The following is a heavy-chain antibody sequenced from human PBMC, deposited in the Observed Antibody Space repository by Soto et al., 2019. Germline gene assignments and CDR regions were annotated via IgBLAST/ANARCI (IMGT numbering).Heavy chain of an antibody. CDR1: GFTFSSYA. D-gene: IGHD3-10*01. CDR2: ISGSGGST. CDR3: AKDGLGFGELPDSDY. J-gene: IGHJ4*02. V-gene: IGHV3-23*01. Sequence: EVQLLESGGGLVQPGGSLRLSCAASGFTFSSYAMSWVRQAPGKGLEWVSAISGSGGSTYYADSVKGRFTISRDNSKNTLYLERNSLRAEDTAVYYCAKDGLGFGELPDSDYWGQGTLVTVSS.